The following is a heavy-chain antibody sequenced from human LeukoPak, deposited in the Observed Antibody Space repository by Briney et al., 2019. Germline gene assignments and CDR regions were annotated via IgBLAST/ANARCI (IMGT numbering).Heavy chain of an antibody. CDR3: ARVAGGYSYGYEGY. D-gene: IGHD5-18*01. CDR2: ISAYSGNT. V-gene: IGHV1-18*01. CDR1: GYTFTSNG. J-gene: IGHJ4*02. Sequence: ASVKVSCKASGYTFTSNGISWVRQAPGQGLEWMGWISAYSGNTNYAQNLQGRVTVTTDTAARTAYMELRSLRSDDTAMYYCARVAGGYSYGYEGYWGQGTLVTASS.